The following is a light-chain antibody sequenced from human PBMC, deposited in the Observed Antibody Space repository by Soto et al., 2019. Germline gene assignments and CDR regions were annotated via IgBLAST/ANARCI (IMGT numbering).Light chain of an antibody. V-gene: IGKV1-5*01. CDR1: QSIATW. CDR3: QHYKMYSPWT. CDR2: DVS. Sequence: DIQITQSPSTFSSYVLESFTITCRASQSIATWLAWYQQRPGKAPKLLIYDVSSLQSGVPSRFSGSGSGTEFTLTISSLQPDDFATYYCQHYKMYSPWTFGQGTKVDIK. J-gene: IGKJ1*01.